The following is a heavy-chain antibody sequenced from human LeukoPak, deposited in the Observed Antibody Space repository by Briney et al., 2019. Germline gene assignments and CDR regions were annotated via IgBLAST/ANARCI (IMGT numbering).Heavy chain of an antibody. V-gene: IGHV3-48*04. CDR3: ARDGVPGGRDV. J-gene: IGHJ6*02. CDR1: GFIFSSNS. D-gene: IGHD3-16*01. CDR2: INSDSNIM. Sequence: GGSLRLSCAASGFIFSSNSMIWVRQAPEKGLECISYINSDSNIMYYADSVRGRFTISRDNAKRSLYLQMNSLRVEDTAVYYCARDGVPGGRDVWGQGTTVTVS.